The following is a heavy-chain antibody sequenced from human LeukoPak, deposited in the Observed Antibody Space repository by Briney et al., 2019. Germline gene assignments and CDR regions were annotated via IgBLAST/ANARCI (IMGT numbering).Heavy chain of an antibody. D-gene: IGHD6-13*01. CDR2: TYYSGST. CDR1: GGSISSYY. CDR3: ARDTSSSWYDY. J-gene: IGHJ4*02. Sequence: SETLSLTCTVSGGSISSYYWSWIRQPPGKGLEWIGYTYYSGSTNYNPSLKSRVTISVDTSKNQLSLKLSSVTAADTAVYYCARDTSSSWYDYWGQGTLVTVSS. V-gene: IGHV4-59*12.